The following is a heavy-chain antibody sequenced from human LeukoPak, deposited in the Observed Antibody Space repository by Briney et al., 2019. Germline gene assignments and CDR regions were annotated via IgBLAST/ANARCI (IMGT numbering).Heavy chain of an antibody. CDR2: INDGGNIK. V-gene: IGHV3-30*02. CDR1: GFTFSSYS. J-gene: IGHJ4*02. CDR3: VKDFHNSWTFDY. Sequence: GGSLRLSCAASGFTFSSYSMHWVRQAPGKGLEWVAFINDGGNIKDYADSVKGRLTISRDTSKNILYLQMNSLRVEDTAVYYCVKDFHNSWTFDYWGQGTLVTVSS. D-gene: IGHD6-13*01.